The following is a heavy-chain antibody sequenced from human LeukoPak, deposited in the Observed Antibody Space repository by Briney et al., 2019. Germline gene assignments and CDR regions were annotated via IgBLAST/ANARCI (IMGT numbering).Heavy chain of an antibody. Sequence: SGTLSLTCTVSGDSINSLDLWSWVRQPPGKGLEWIGEMYLSGTTHSNPSVKSRVTISIDKSKNQFFLNLSSVTAADTAVYYCARVGGAYCGGDCRNWFDPWGQGTLVTVSS. D-gene: IGHD2-21*02. V-gene: IGHV4-4*02. CDR3: ARVGGAYCGGDCRNWFDP. CDR2: MYLSGTT. CDR1: GDSINSLDL. J-gene: IGHJ5*02.